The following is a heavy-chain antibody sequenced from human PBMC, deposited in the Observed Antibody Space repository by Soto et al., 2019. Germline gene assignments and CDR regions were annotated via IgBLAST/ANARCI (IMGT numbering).Heavy chain of an antibody. CDR3: AGGGVRGVITRTRDYYGMDV. CDR2: IFPGVSYT. D-gene: IGHD3-10*01. J-gene: IGHJ6*02. V-gene: IGHV5-51*01. Sequence: PGESLKISCKGSGYSFTSYWIGWVRQMPGKGLEWMGIIFPGVSYTRYSPSFQGQVTISADKSTSTAYLQWSSLKASDTAMYYCAGGGVRGVITRTRDYYGMDVWGQGTTVTVSS. CDR1: GYSFTSYW.